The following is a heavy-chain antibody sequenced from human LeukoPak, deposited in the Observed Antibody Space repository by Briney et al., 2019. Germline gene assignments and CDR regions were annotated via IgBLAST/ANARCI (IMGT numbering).Heavy chain of an antibody. CDR1: GCSISNYY. Sequence: SETLSLTCPASGCSISNYYFWTWIRQPPGKGLEWIGSVYYTGSTNFNPSLKSRVTMSLDTSRNQFSLKLTSLTAADTAVYYCARGAMATTPFFDYWGQGTLVTVSS. CDR2: VYYTGST. V-gene: IGHV4-59*01. CDR3: ARGAMATTPFFDY. D-gene: IGHD5-24*01. J-gene: IGHJ4*02.